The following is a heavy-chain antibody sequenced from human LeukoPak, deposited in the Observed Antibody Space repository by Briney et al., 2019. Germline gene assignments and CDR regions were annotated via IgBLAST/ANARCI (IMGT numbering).Heavy chain of an antibody. V-gene: IGHV1-18*01. CDR2: ISAYNGNT. J-gene: IGHJ4*02. CDR1: GYTFTSYG. Sequence: AXXKVSCKASGYTFTSYGISWVRQAAGQGLEWMGRISAYNGNTNYAQKLQGRVTMTTDTSTSTAYMELMTLRSDDTAVYYCARELRIRGSGSPGYWGQGTLVPVSS. CDR3: ARELRIRGSGSPGY. D-gene: IGHD3-10*01.